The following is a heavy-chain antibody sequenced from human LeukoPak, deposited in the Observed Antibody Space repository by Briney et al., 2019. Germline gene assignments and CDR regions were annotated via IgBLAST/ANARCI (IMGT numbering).Heavy chain of an antibody. CDR1: GFTFSSYW. V-gene: IGHV3-7*01. Sequence: GGSLRLSCVASGFTFSSYWMSWVRQAPGKGLEWVANIKQDGSEKYYVDSVKGRFTISRDNAKNSLYLQMNSLRAEDTAVYYCAAAGYYWGQGTLVTVSS. CDR3: AAAGYY. CDR2: IKQDGSEK. J-gene: IGHJ4*02. D-gene: IGHD6-13*01.